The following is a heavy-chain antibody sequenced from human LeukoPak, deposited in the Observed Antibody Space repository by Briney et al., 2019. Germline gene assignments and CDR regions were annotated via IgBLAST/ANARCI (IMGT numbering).Heavy chain of an antibody. CDR2: IASDGSST. CDR1: GFTFSSYW. J-gene: IGHJ4*02. D-gene: IGHD4-23*01. CDR3: ARGRPHGNDY. V-gene: IGHV3-74*01. Sequence: GGSLRLSCAASGFTFSSYWMNWVRQAPGKGLVWVSRIASDGSSTTYADSVKGRFSISRDNAKNTLYLQMDSLRVEDTAVYYCARGRPHGNDYWGQGTLVTVSS.